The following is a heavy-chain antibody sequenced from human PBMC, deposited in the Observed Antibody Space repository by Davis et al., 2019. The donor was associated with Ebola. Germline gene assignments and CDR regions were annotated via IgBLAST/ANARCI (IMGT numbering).Heavy chain of an antibody. CDR3: STYSGGDY. CDR1: GFTFSGST. V-gene: IGHV3-73*01. Sequence: PGGSLRLSCAASGFTFSGSTMHWVRQASGKGLEWVGRVRNKANNYATEYAASVKGRFTIYRDDSKNMAYLQMTGLKTEDTAVYYCSTYSGGDYWGQGTLVTVSS. J-gene: IGHJ4*02. D-gene: IGHD5-12*01. CDR2: VRNKANNYAT.